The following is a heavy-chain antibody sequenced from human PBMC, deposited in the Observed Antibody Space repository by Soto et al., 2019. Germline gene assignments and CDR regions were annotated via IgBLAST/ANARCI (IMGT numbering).Heavy chain of an antibody. J-gene: IGHJ5*02. CDR1: GGFLSESY. CDR2: INHVGGT. CDR3: VRILDQLPASLHWLAP. D-gene: IGHD1-26*01. Sequence: PSKPLALTCAVYGGFLSESYWTWIRQPPGKGLEWIGEINHVGGTNYNPSLKSRVTMSVDTSQNQFSLRLISVTAADTAMYFCVRILDQLPASLHWLAPWGKRTRVTVSS. V-gene: IGHV4-34*01.